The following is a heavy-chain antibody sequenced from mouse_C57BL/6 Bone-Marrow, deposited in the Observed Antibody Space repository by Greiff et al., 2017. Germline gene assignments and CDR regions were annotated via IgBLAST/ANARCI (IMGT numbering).Heavy chain of an antibody. J-gene: IGHJ3*01. CDR3: ARGGAAQATSWFAY. D-gene: IGHD3-2*02. CDR1: GYTFTSYW. Sequence: QVQLQQPGAELVKPGASVKMSCKASGYTFTSYWITWVKQRPGQGLEWIGDIYPGSGSTNYNEKFKSKATLTVDTSSSTAYMQLSSLTSEDSAVYCCARGGAAQATSWFAYWGKGTLVTVCA. CDR2: IYPGSGST. V-gene: IGHV1-55*01.